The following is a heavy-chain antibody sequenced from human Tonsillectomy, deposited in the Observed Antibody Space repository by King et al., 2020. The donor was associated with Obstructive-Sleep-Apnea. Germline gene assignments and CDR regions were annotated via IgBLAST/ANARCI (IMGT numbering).Heavy chain of an antibody. CDR1: GGSVSTNVYS. CDR2: ISYCGNT. D-gene: IGHD5-12*01. J-gene: IGHJ4*02. CDR3: ARGALRGNIGD. Sequence: LQLQESGPGLVKPSETLSLICTISGGSVSTNVYSLGWIRHTPKKVLEWLGVISYCGNTYYQPSPKSRVNISIDTSKSQFSLKVSSVTAADTAVYWCARGALRGNIGDWGQGTLVTVSS. V-gene: IGHV4-39*07.